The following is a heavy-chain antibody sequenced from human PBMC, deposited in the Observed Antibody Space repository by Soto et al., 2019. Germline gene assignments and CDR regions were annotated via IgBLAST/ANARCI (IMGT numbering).Heavy chain of an antibody. CDR3: ARLRASGPYFARFNT. V-gene: IGHV2-26*03. J-gene: IGHJ4*02. CDR1: GFSLSDIRLG. CDR2: IFANDET. Sequence: QVTLKESGPVLVQPAETLTLTCSISGFSLSDIRLGMGWIRQPPGKALEWLAHIFANDETTYSTSLKTTLSISRDTSKSQVVLTMTNLDPEATGTYYCARLRASGPYFARFNTGGQVALVTVSS. D-gene: IGHD1-26*01.